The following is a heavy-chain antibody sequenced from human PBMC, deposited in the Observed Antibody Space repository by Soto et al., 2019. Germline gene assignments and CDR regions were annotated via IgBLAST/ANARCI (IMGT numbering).Heavy chain of an antibody. V-gene: IGHV3-66*01. CDR3: ARDLTMVRGVIPGGDAFDI. J-gene: IGHJ3*02. Sequence: PGGSLRLPCAASGFTVSSNYRSWVRQAPGKGLEWVSVIYSGGSTYYAHSVKGSFTISRDNSKNTLYLQMNSLRAEDTAVYYCARDLTMVRGVIPGGDAFDIWGQGTMVTVSS. CDR2: IYSGGST. CDR1: GFTVSSNY. D-gene: IGHD3-10*01.